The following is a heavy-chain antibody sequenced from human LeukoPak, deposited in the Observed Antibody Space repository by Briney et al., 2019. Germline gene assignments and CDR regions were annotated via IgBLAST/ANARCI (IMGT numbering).Heavy chain of an antibody. CDR2: IRDGGTT. J-gene: IGHJ4*02. V-gene: IGHV4-31*03. CDR1: GGSISSGGLY. Sequence: SETLSLTCTVSGGSISSGGLYWSWIRQHPGKGLEWIGYIRDGGTTYYNPSLKSRVSISLGTSKNQFSLKLSSVTAADTAVYYCARHPPGYNYEDYWGQGTLVTVSS. CDR3: ARHPPGYNYEDY. D-gene: IGHD5-24*01.